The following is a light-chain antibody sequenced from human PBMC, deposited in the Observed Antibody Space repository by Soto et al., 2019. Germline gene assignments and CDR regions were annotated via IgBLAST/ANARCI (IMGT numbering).Light chain of an antibody. CDR2: WAS. Sequence: IVMTQSPDSLAVSLGERATINCKSSQSVLYSSNNKNYLAWYRQKPGQPPKLLIYWASIRESGVPDRISGSGSGTDFTLTISSLQAEDVAVYDCQQYYSTPPYTFGQGTKLEIK. J-gene: IGKJ2*01. CDR3: QQYYSTPPYT. V-gene: IGKV4-1*01. CDR1: QSVLYSSNNKNY.